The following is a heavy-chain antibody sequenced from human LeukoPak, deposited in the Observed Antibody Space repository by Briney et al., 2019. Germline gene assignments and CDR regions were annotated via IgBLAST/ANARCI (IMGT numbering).Heavy chain of an antibody. V-gene: IGHV3-23*01. D-gene: IGHD2-15*01. J-gene: IGHJ4*02. CDR3: AKDHPRQGVTAHTPLDY. CDR1: GFTFSSYA. Sequence: GGSLRLSCAASGFTFSSYAMSWVRQAPGKGLEWVSAISGSGGSTYYPDSVEGRFTISRDNSKNTLYLQMNSLRAEDTAIYYCAKDHPRQGVTAHTPLDYWGQGTLVTVSS. CDR2: ISGSGGST.